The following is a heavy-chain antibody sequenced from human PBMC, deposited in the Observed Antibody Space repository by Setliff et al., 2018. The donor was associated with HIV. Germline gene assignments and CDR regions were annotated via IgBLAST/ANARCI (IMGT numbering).Heavy chain of an antibody. Sequence: PSAALSLTYAVYGGSFSSYYWSWIRQPPGKGLEWIGEINHSGSTNYNPSLKSRVTISVDTSKNQFSLKVSSVTAADTAVYYCARERSLITNRRYFDSWGQGTLVTVSS. V-gene: IGHV4-34*01. CDR3: ARERSLITNRRYFDS. D-gene: IGHD1-1*01. CDR1: GGSFSSYY. J-gene: IGHJ4*02. CDR2: INHSGST.